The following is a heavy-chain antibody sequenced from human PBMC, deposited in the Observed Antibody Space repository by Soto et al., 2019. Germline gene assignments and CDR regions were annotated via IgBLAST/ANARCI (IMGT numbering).Heavy chain of an antibody. J-gene: IGHJ3*02. Sequence: ASVKVSCKASGYTFTSYAMHWVRQAPGQRLEWMGWINAGNGNTKYSQKFQGRVTITRDTSASTAYMELSSLRSEDTAVYYCARGVVVVVAAPYAGPSDAFDIWGQGTMVTVSS. CDR1: GYTFTSYA. V-gene: IGHV1-3*01. CDR2: INAGNGNT. CDR3: ARGVVVVVAAPYAGPSDAFDI. D-gene: IGHD2-15*01.